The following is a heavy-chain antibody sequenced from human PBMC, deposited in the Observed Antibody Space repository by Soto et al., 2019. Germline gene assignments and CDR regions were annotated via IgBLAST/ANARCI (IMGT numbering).Heavy chain of an antibody. CDR2: IKSKVDGGTA. CDR1: GFTFSNAW. V-gene: IGHV3-15*01. Sequence: GGSLRLSCEASGFTFSNAWMNWVRQGPGKGLEWLGRIKSKVDGGTADYGAATKGRFSISRDDLKNMLYLQMNSLKPDDTAVYYCTTLSYLYYDGMDVWGQGTTVTVS. J-gene: IGHJ6*02. CDR3: TTLSYLYYDGMDV. D-gene: IGHD2-2*01.